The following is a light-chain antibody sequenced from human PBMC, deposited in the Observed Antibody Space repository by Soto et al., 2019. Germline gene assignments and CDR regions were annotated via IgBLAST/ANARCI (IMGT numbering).Light chain of an antibody. CDR1: SSDVGGYNY. V-gene: IGLV2-11*01. CDR2: DVS. CDR3: CSYAGSYPL. J-gene: IGLJ2*01. Sequence: QSALTQPRSVSGSPGQSVTISCTGTSSDVGGYNYVSWYQQHPGKAPKLMIYDVSKRPSGVPDRFSGSKSVNTASLTISGLQAEDEADYYCCSYAGSYPLFGGGTKVTVL.